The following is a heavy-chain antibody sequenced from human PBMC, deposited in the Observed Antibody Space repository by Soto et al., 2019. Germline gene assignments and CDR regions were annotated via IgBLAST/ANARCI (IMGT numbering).Heavy chain of an antibody. J-gene: IGHJ6*02. CDR2: IYYRGST. V-gene: IGHV4-61*08. D-gene: IGHD5-12*01. CDR3: ARAGYDLLGTYYYYGMDV. Sequence: SETLSLTCAVSGGSISSGGYSWSWIRQPPGKGLEWIGYIYYRGSTNYNPSLKSRVTISVDTSKNQFSLKLSSVTAADTAVYYCARAGYDLLGTYYYYGMDVWGQGTTVTVSS. CDR1: GGSISSGGYS.